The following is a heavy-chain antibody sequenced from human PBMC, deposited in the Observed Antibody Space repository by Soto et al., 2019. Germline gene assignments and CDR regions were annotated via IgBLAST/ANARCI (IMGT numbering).Heavy chain of an antibody. CDR1: GFTFSSYA. J-gene: IGHJ3*02. D-gene: IGHD3-9*01. V-gene: IGHV3-23*01. Sequence: GGSLRLSCAASGFTFSSYAMSWVRQAPGKGLEWVSAISGSGGSTYYADSVKGRFTISRDNSKNTLYLQMNSLKAEDTAVYYFARPPYLHILLEDAFDIWGQGTMVTVSS. CDR2: ISGSGGST. CDR3: ARPPYLHILLEDAFDI.